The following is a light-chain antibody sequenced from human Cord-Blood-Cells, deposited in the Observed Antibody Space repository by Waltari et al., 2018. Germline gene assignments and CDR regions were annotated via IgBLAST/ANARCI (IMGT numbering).Light chain of an antibody. CDR3: SSYTSSSTLV. V-gene: IGLV2-14*03. Sequence: QSALTQPASVPGSPGQSITISCTGTSSDAGGYNHVSWYQQHPGKAPKLMIYDVSNRPSGVSNRFSGSKSGNTASLTISGLQSEDEADYYCSSYTSSSTLVFGGGTKLTVL. CDR1: SSDAGGYNH. CDR2: DVS. J-gene: IGLJ3*02.